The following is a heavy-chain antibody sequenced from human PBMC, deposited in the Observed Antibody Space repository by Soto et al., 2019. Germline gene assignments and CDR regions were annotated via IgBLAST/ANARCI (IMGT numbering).Heavy chain of an antibody. Sequence: GASVKVSCKASGYTFTSYGISWVRQAPGQGLEWMGWISAYNGNTNYAQKLQGRVTMTTDTSTSTAYMELRSLRSDDTAVYYCASGYCSSTSCYTWWHYYGMDVWGQGTTVTVSS. CDR2: ISAYNGNT. V-gene: IGHV1-18*04. D-gene: IGHD2-2*02. CDR1: GYTFTSYG. CDR3: ASGYCSSTSCYTWWHYYGMDV. J-gene: IGHJ6*02.